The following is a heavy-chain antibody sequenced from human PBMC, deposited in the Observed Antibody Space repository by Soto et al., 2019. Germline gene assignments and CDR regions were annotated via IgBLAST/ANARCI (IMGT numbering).Heavy chain of an antibody. CDR3: ARGAGYSSGWYFSSSYYYYYGMDV. J-gene: IGHJ6*02. Sequence: SVKFSCKASGGTFSSYAISWVRQAPGQGLEWMGGIIPIFGTANYAQKFQGRVTITADESTSTAYMELSSLRSEDTAVYYCARGAGYSSGWYFSSSYYYYYGMDVWGQGTTVTVSS. D-gene: IGHD6-19*01. CDR2: IIPIFGTA. V-gene: IGHV1-69*13. CDR1: GGTFSSYA.